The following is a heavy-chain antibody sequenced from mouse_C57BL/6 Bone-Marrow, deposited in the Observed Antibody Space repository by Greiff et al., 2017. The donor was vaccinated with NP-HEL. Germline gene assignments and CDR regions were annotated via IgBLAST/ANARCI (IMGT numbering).Heavy chain of an antibody. V-gene: IGHV3-3*01. Sequence: VQLKESGPSLVRPSQTLSLTCTVTGFSINSDCYWIWIRQFPGNKLEYIGYTFYSGITYYNPSLESRTYITRDTSKNQFSLKLSSVTTEDTATYYCARIPWGDYEYDEGYFDVWGTGTTVTVSS. J-gene: IGHJ1*03. CDR3: ARIPWGDYEYDEGYFDV. CDR1: GFSINSDCY. CDR2: TFYSGIT. D-gene: IGHD2-4*01.